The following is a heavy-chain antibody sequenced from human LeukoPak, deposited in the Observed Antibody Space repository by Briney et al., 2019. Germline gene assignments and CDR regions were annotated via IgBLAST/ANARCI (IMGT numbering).Heavy chain of an antibody. CDR2: ISYDGRNK. CDR1: GFTFNNYG. D-gene: IGHD2-2*01. CDR3: AKGPLRGTAAAIDY. J-gene: IGHJ4*02. V-gene: IGHV3-30*18. Sequence: GGSLRLSCAASGFTFNNYGMHWVRPAPGKVLASVAVISYDGRNKHYPDSVKGRFTISRDISTDTLWLQMDSLRTEDTAVYYCAKGPLRGTAAAIDYWGQGTLVTVSS.